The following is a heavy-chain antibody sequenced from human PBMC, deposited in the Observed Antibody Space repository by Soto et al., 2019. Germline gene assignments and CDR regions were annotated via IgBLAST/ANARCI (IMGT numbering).Heavy chain of an antibody. D-gene: IGHD2-21*02. CDR3: ARDPCITDCSSYTFDP. J-gene: IGHJ5*02. Sequence: PSETLSLTCTVSGGSISNIGYYWSWIRQLPGKGLEWIGFIYYSGSTYYNPSLESRLTMSLDTSKNQFSLKLSSVTAADTAVYFCARDPCITDCSSYTFDPWGQGTLVTVSS. V-gene: IGHV4-31*03. CDR2: IYYSGST. CDR1: GGSISNIGYY.